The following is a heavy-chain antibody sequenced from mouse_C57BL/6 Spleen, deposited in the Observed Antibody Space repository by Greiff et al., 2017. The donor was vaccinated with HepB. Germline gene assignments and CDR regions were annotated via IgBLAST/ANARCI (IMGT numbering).Heavy chain of an antibody. J-gene: IGHJ1*03. V-gene: IGHV2-5*01. Sequence: VQLQQSGPGLVQPSQSLSLTCTVSGFSFTSYGVHWVRQSPGQGLEWLGVIWRGGSTEYNAAFMSRLSITKDNSKSQVFFKMNSLQADDKSIYYCAKNDYDGRSYVENWYFDVWGKGTTVTVSS. CDR2: IWRGGST. CDR1: GFSFTSYG. CDR3: AKNDYDGRSYVENWYFDV. D-gene: IGHD1-1*01.